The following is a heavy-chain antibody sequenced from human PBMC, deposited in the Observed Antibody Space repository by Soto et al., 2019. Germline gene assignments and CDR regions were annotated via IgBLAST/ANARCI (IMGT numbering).Heavy chain of an antibody. V-gene: IGHV3-7*01. D-gene: IGHD6-19*01. Sequence: GGSLRLSCAASGFTFTNYWMSWVRQAPGKGLEWVANIKQDGSEKYYADSAKGRFIISRDNAKNTLYLQMNSLRAEDTAVYYCARGSSSGWYVTPNYYGMDVWGQGTTVTVS. CDR2: IKQDGSEK. CDR3: ARGSSSGWYVTPNYYGMDV. CDR1: GFTFTNYW. J-gene: IGHJ6*02.